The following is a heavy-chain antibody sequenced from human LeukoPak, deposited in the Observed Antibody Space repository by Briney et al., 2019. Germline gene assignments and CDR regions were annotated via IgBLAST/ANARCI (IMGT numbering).Heavy chain of an antibody. J-gene: IGHJ3*02. V-gene: IGHV1-69*13. D-gene: IGHD2-2*01. CDR2: IIPIFGTA. CDR1: GGTFSSYA. CDR3: ARDSVDIVVVLAAIRGAFDI. Sequence: GATVKVSCKASGGTFSSYAISWVRQAPGQGREWMGGIIPIFGTANYAQKFQGRVTITADESTSTAYMELSSLRSEDTAVYYCARDSVDIVVVLAAIRGAFDIWGQGTMVTVSS.